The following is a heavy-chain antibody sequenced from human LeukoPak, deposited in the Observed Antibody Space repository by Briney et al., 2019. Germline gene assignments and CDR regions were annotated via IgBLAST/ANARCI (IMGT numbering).Heavy chain of an antibody. V-gene: IGHV1-2*02. D-gene: IGHD3-10*01. CDR2: INPNSGGT. Sequence: ASVKVSCKASGYTFTGYYIHWVRQAPGQGLEWMGWINPNSGGTNYAQKFQGRVTMTTDTSTSTAYMELRSLRSDDTAVYYCAREPVWFGPGSGPGEHHFDYWGQGTLVTVSS. J-gene: IGHJ4*02. CDR3: AREPVWFGPGSGPGEHHFDY. CDR1: GYTFTGYY.